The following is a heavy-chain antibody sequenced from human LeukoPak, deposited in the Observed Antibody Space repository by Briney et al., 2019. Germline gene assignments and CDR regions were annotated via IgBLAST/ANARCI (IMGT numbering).Heavy chain of an antibody. CDR3: ARGETRSDC. Sequence: GGSLRLSCAASGFTFSSYSMNWVRQAPGKGLEWVSYISSSSTIYYADSVKGRFTISRDNAKNSLYLQMSSLREEDTAVYYCARGETRSDCWGQGTLVTVSS. D-gene: IGHD4-11*01. J-gene: IGHJ4*02. CDR2: ISSSSTI. V-gene: IGHV3-48*02. CDR1: GFTFSSYS.